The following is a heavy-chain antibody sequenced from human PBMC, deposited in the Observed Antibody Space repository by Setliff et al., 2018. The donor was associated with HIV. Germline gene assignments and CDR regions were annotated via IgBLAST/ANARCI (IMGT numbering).Heavy chain of an antibody. Sequence: ASVKVSCKASGYTFSDYYMHWVRQAPGQGLEWMGRITAGNGDTKYSQKFQDRVTLTSDMSANTVYMDLTTLRSEDTAVYYCASPMFYDGKVVWGQGTPVTVSS. CDR3: ASPMFYDGKVV. D-gene: IGHD3-22*01. CDR1: GYTFSDYY. J-gene: IGHJ4*02. V-gene: IGHV1-3*01. CDR2: ITAGNGDT.